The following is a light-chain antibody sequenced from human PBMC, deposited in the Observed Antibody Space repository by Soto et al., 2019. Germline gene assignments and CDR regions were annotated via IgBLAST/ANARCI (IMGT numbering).Light chain of an antibody. CDR2: AAS. CDR3: QHTYRTPWT. CDR1: QSISSY. Sequence: IQMTQSPSSLSASVGDRVTITCRASQSISSYLNWYQQKPGKAPKLLIYAASSLQSGVPSRFSGSGSGTDFTLTISSVQPEDFATYFCQHTYRTPWTFGQGTKVDIK. V-gene: IGKV1-39*01. J-gene: IGKJ1*01.